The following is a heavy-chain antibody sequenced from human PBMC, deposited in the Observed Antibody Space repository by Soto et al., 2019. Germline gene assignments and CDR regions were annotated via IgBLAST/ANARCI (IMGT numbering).Heavy chain of an antibody. J-gene: IGHJ5*02. D-gene: IGHD6-19*01. CDR3: ARLIDSSGWFENWFDP. CDR1: GYSFTSSW. V-gene: IGHV5-51*01. Sequence: GVSLKLSCQGSGYSFTSSWIGWVRQMPGKGLERLGIIYPGDSDTRYSPSFQGQVTISADKSISTAYLQWSSLKASDTAMYYCARLIDSSGWFENWFDPWGQGTLVTVSS. CDR2: IYPGDSDT.